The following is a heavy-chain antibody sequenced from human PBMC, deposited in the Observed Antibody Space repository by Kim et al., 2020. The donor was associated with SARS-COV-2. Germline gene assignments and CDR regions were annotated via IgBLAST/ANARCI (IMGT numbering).Heavy chain of an antibody. CDR2: IYYSGST. D-gene: IGHD2-2*01. V-gene: IGHV4-39*01. CDR1: GGSISSSSYY. Sequence: SETLSRTCTVSGGSISSSSYYWGWIRQPPGKGLEWIGSIYYSGSTYYNPSLKSRVTISVDTSKNQFSLKLSSVTAADTAVYYCASIVPATYYYYYGMDV. CDR3: ASIVPATYYYYYGMDV. J-gene: IGHJ6*01.